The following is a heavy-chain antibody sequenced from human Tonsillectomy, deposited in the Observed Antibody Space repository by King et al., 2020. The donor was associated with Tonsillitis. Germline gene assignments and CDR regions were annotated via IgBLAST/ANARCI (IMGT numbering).Heavy chain of an antibody. D-gene: IGHD3-10*01. Sequence: VQLQESGPGLVKPSETLSLTCTVSGGSISSYYWSWIRQPAGKGLEWIGRIYTSGSTNYNPSLKSRATMSVDTSKNQFSLKLSSVTAADTAVYYCARETWFGELLQGLDYWGQGTLVTVSS. CDR1: GGSISSYY. V-gene: IGHV4-4*07. J-gene: IGHJ4*02. CDR2: IYTSGST. CDR3: ARETWFGELLQGLDY.